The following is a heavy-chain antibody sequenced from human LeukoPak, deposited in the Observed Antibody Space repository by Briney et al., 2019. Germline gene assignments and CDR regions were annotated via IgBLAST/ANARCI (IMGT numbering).Heavy chain of an antibody. CDR1: GGSISSYY. V-gene: IGHV4-59*01. CDR2: IYYSGST. Sequence: PSETLSLTFTVSGGSISSYYWSWIRQPPGKGLEWIGYIYYSGSTNYNPSLKSRVTISVDTSKNQFSLKLSSVTAADTAVFYCARVLSGWYYFDYWGQGTLVTVSS. CDR3: ARVLSGWYYFDY. D-gene: IGHD6-19*01. J-gene: IGHJ4*02.